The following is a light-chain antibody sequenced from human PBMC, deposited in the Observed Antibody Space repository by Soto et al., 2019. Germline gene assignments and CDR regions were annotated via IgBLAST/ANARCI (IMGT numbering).Light chain of an antibody. CDR3: CSYAGITSLV. J-gene: IGLJ2*01. Sequence: QSALTQPASVSASPGQSSTISCTETSSDVGSYSDVSWYQQHPGKAPKLIIYEGDKRPSGVPRRFSASKSGNTASLTISGLHADDEADYYCCSYAGITSLVFGGGTKVTVL. V-gene: IGLV2-23*01. CDR1: SSDVGSYSD. CDR2: EGD.